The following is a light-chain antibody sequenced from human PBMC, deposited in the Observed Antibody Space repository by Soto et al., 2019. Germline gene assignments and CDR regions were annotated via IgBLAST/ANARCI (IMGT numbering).Light chain of an antibody. CDR2: ASS. J-gene: IGLJ1*01. CDR1: SSDVGSYNY. CDR3: SSYTSGSTLYV. V-gene: IGLV2-14*01. Sequence: QSALTQPASVSWSPGQSITISCTGTSSDVGSYNYVSWYQHHPGKAPRLMIYASSNRPSGVSHRFSGSRSGDTASLTISGLQAEDEADYYCSSYTSGSTLYVFGTGTKV.